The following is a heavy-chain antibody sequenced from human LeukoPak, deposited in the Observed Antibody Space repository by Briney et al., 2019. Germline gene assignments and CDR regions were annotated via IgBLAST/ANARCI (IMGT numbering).Heavy chain of an antibody. J-gene: IGHJ4*02. D-gene: IGHD3-9*01. V-gene: IGHV3-48*01. CDR2: ISSSSSTI. CDR1: GFTFSSYS. Sequence: GGSLRLSCAASGFTFSSYSMNWVRQAPGKGLEWVSYISSSSSTIYYADSVKGRSTISRDNAKNSLYLQMNSLRAEDTAVYYCASAITYYDILTGYYFGSQDYWGQGTLVTVSS. CDR3: ASAITYYDILTGYYFGSQDY.